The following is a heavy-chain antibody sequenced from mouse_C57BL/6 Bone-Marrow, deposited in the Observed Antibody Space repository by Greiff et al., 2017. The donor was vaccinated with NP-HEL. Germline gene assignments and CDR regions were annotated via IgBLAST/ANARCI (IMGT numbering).Heavy chain of an antibody. D-gene: IGHD2-5*01. V-gene: IGHV1-50*01. Sequence: QVQLQQPGAELVKPGASVKLSCKASGYTFTSYWMQWVKQRPGQGLEWIGEIDPSDSYTNYNQKFKGKATLTVDTSSSTAYMQRSSLTSEDYAVYYCARDSNYEYYCDYWGQGTTLTVSS. J-gene: IGHJ2*01. CDR2: IDPSDSYT. CDR3: ARDSNYEYYCDY. CDR1: GYTFTSYW.